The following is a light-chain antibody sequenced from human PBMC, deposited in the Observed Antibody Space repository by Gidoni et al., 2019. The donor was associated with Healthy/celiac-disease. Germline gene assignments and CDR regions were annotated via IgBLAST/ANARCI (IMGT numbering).Light chain of an antibody. V-gene: IGKV1-33*01. J-gene: IGKJ2*01. CDR1: QDISNY. Sequence: DVKMTQAPSSMSASVGDRVSITCQASQDISNYFNWYQQKTGKAPKLLIYDASNFETGVLSRFSGSGSGTDFTFTISSLQPEDIATYYCQQYDNLPPYTFXQXTKLEIK. CDR2: DAS. CDR3: QQYDNLPPYT.